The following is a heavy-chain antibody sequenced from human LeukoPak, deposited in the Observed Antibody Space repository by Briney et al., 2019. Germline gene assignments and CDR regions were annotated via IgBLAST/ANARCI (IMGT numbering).Heavy chain of an antibody. CDR1: GFTFSSYA. CDR2: ISGSGGST. D-gene: IGHD2-8*01. CDR3: AKDRSCTNDICHGDFDY. Sequence: GGSLRLSCAASGFTFSSYAVSWVRQAPGKGLEWVSSISGSGGSTYSADSVKGRFTISRDNSKNTLYLQMNSLRAEDTALYYCAKDRSCTNDICHGDFDYWGHGTLVTVSS. V-gene: IGHV3-23*01. J-gene: IGHJ4*01.